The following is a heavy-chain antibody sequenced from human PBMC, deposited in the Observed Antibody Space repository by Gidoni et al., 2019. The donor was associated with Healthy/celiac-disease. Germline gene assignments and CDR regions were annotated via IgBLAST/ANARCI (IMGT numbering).Heavy chain of an antibody. J-gene: IGHJ5*02. Sequence: QVQLQQWGAGLLKPSETLSLTCAVYGGSFSGYYWSWIRQPPGKGLEWIGEINHSGSTNYNPSLKSRVTISVDTSKNQFSLKLSSVTAADTAVYYCARGDFYDILTGYYQYKFDPWGQGTLVTVSS. V-gene: IGHV4-34*01. CDR3: ARGDFYDILTGYYQYKFDP. CDR2: INHSGST. CDR1: GGSFSGYY. D-gene: IGHD3-9*01.